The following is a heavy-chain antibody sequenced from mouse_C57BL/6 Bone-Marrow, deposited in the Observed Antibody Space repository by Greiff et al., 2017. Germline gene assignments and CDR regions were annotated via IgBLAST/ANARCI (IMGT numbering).Heavy chain of an antibody. Sequence: EVQRVESGPGLAKPSQPLSLTCSVTGYSITSDYWNWIRKFPGNKLEYMGYISYSGSTYYNPSLKSRISITRDTSKNQYYLQLNSVTTEDTATYYCARWSGYGSSYDYFDVWGTGTTVTVSS. J-gene: IGHJ1*03. D-gene: IGHD1-1*01. CDR1: GYSITSDY. V-gene: IGHV3-8*01. CDR2: ISYSGST. CDR3: ARWSGYGSSYDYFDV.